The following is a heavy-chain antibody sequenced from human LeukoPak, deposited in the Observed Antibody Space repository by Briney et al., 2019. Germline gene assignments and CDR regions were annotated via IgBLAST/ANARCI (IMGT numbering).Heavy chain of an antibody. CDR2: IYYSGST. CDR3: ARTTEGYCSSASCFGFSYSYYMDV. D-gene: IGHD2-2*01. J-gene: IGHJ6*03. Sequence: PSETLSLTCAVSGDSIKSVGYSWSWIRQPPGKGLEWIGYIYYSGSTNYNPSLKSRVTISVDTSKNQFSLKLSSVIAADTAVYYCARTTEGYCSSASCFGFSYSYYMDVWGKGTTVTISS. CDR1: GDSIKSVGYS. V-gene: IGHV4-61*08.